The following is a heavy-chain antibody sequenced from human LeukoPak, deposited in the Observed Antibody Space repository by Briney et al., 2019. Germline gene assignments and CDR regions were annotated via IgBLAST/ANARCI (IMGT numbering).Heavy chain of an antibody. J-gene: IGHJ4*02. CDR2: ISSDGSTT. CDR3: ARDRPIAY. CDR1: GFTFSSYA. V-gene: IGHV3-74*01. Sequence: GGSLRLSCAASGFTFSSYAMSWVRQAPGKGLVWVSRISSDGSTTNYADSVKGRFTISRDNAKNTLYLQLDSLRADDTALYYCARDRPIAYWGQGTLVTVSS.